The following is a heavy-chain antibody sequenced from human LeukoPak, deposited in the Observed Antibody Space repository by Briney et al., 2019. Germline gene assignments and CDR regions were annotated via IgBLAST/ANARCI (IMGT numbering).Heavy chain of an antibody. J-gene: IGHJ6*03. CDR3: ARNPYDILTGSPGGRYYYMDA. Sequence: SETLSLTCAVYGGSFSGYYWSWIRQPPGKGLEWIGEINHSGSTNYNPSLKSRVTISVDTSKNQFSLKLSSVTAADTAVYYCARNPYDILTGSPGGRYYYMDAWGKGTTVTISS. CDR2: INHSGST. V-gene: IGHV4-34*01. CDR1: GGSFSGYY. D-gene: IGHD3-9*01.